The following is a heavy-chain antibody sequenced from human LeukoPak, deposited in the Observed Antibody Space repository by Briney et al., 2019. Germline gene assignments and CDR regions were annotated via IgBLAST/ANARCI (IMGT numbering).Heavy chain of an antibody. CDR2: ISSSSSTI. CDR1: GFTFSSYS. D-gene: IGHD4-11*01. Sequence: PGGSLRLSCAASGFTFSSYSMNWVRQAPGKGLEWVSYISSSSSTIYYADSVKGRFTISRDNVKNSLYLQMNSLRAEDTAVYYCARDTPVTLRGGFDYWGQGTLVTVSS. V-gene: IGHV3-48*01. CDR3: ARDTPVTLRGGFDY. J-gene: IGHJ4*02.